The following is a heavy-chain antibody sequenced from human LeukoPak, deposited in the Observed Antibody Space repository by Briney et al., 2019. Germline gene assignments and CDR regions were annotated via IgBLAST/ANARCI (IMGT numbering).Heavy chain of an antibody. CDR3: ARGFLGRVLVAGTWFDP. V-gene: IGHV4-30-4*07. D-gene: IGHD6-13*01. Sequence: PSQTLSLTCAVSGGSISSGGYSWSWIRQPPGTGLEWIGYIYDSVSTYYNPSLKSRVTISVDTSKNQFSLKLSSVTAADTAVYYCARGFLGRVLVAGTWFDPWGQGTLVTVSS. J-gene: IGHJ5*02. CDR2: IYDSVST. CDR1: GGSISSGGYS.